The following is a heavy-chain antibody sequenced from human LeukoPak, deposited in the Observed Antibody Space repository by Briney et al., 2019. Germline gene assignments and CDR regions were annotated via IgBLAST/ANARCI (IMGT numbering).Heavy chain of an antibody. Sequence: GGSLRLSCAASGFSFSSYEMNWVRQAPGRGLEWVSYIDTSGSTIFYAHSVKGRFTTSRDNAKNSLYLQMSSLRAEDTGVYYCAGETLGCGGYCLVYWGQGTLVTVSS. CDR3: AGETLGCGGYCLVY. CDR1: GFSFSSYE. J-gene: IGHJ4*02. D-gene: IGHD2-21*01. CDR2: IDTSGSTI. V-gene: IGHV3-48*03.